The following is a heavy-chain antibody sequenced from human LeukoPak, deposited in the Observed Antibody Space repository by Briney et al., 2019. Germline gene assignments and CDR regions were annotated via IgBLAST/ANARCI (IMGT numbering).Heavy chain of an antibody. D-gene: IGHD3-16*01. CDR1: GFTFSSYW. V-gene: IGHV3-74*01. CDR3: ARVPYYYYYMDV. Sequence: QPGGSLRLSCAASGFTFSSYWMHWVRQAPGKGLVWVSRINSDGSSTSYADPVKGRLTISRDNAKNSLYLQMNSLRAEDTAVYYCARVPYYYYYMDVWGKGTTVTISS. J-gene: IGHJ6*03. CDR2: INSDGSST.